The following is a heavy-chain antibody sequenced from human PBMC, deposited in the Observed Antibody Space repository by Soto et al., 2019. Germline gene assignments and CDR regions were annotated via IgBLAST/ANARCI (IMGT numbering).Heavy chain of an antibody. CDR2: ISSTSNTI. CDR3: ARDQRLETENWFYP. CDR1: GFTFSTYS. V-gene: IGHV3-48*01. Sequence: GGSLRLSCAASGFTFSTYSMNWVRQAPGKGLEWVSYISSTSNTILYADSVRGRFTISRDNTKNSLYLQMNSLRAEDTAVYYCARDQRLETENWFYPWGQGSLVTGSS. J-gene: IGHJ5*02. D-gene: IGHD6-25*01.